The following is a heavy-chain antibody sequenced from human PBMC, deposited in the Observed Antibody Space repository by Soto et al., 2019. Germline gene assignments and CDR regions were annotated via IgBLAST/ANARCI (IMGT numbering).Heavy chain of an antibody. CDR2: INAGNGNT. J-gene: IGHJ5*02. D-gene: IGHD2-2*02. CDR1: GYTFTSYA. V-gene: IGHV1-3*01. CDR3: ARDSYSNCSSTSCYRRGRFDP. Sequence: ASVKVSCKASGYTFTSYAMHWVRQAPGQRLEWMGWINAGNGNTKYSQKFQGRVTITRDTSASTAYMELSSLRSEDTAVYYCARDSYSNCSSTSCYRRGRFDPWGQGTLVTVSS.